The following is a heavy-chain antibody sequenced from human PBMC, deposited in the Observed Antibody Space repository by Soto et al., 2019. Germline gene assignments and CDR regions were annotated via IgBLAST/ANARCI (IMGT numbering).Heavy chain of an antibody. J-gene: IGHJ5*02. V-gene: IGHV4-34*01. CDR2: INHSGST. CDR3: ARGPITTNPRFDP. D-gene: IGHD3-22*01. CDR1: GGSFSGYY. Sequence: QVQLQQWGAGLLKPSETLSLTCAVYGGSFSGYYWSWIRQPPGKGLEWIGEINHSGSTNYNPSLKSRVTISVDTSKNQFSLKLSSVTAADTAVYCCARGPITTNPRFDPWGQGTLVTVSS.